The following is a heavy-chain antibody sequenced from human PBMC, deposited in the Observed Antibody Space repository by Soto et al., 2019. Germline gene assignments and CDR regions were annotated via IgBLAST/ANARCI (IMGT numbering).Heavy chain of an antibody. CDR1: GFTFRSYA. J-gene: IGHJ3*02. D-gene: IGHD3-10*01. CDR3: ARSGRGDDAFDI. V-gene: IGHV3-30-3*01. CDR2: ISYDGSNK. Sequence: QVQMVESGGGVVQPGRSLRLSCAASGFTFRSYAMHWVRQAPGKGLAWVAVISYDGSNKYYADSVKGRFTIYRDNSKNTLYLQMNSLRAEDTAVYYWARSGRGDDAFDIWGQGTMVTVSS.